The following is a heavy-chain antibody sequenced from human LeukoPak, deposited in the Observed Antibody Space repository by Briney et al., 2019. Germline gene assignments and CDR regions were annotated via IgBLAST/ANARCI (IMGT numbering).Heavy chain of an antibody. V-gene: IGHV3-74*01. J-gene: IGHJ4*02. D-gene: IGHD1-7*01. CDR1: GFTFSSYW. CDR3: ARGGWGTAIDY. Sequence: GGTLRLSCAASGFTFSSYWMHWVRQAPGKGLVWVSYISGDGSSTTYADSVKGRFTISRDNAKNTLDLQMNSLRAEDTAVYYCARGGWGTAIDYWAQGTLVTVSS. CDR2: ISGDGSST.